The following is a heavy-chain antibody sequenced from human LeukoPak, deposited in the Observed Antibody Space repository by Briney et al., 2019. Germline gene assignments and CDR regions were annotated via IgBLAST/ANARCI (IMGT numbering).Heavy chain of an antibody. CDR2: IYPSDSDT. CDR1: GYRFSAYW. D-gene: IGHD2/OR15-2a*01. J-gene: IGHJ4*02. Sequence: GESLKISWKGSGYRFSAYWIAWVRQMPGKGLEWMGIIYPSDSDTRYSPSFQGQVTISADKSISTAYLQWSSLKASDTAMYYCATPSIEYPTSSGYDYWGQGTLVIVSS. V-gene: IGHV5-51*01. CDR3: ATPSIEYPTSSGYDY.